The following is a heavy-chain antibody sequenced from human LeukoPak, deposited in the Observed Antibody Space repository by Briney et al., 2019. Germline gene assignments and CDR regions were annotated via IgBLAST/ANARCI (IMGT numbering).Heavy chain of an antibody. CDR1: GYTFTSYG. CDR3: ARVDVRWYSSSWWFDY. D-gene: IGHD6-13*01. CDR2: ISAYNGDT. Sequence: GASVKVSCKASGYTFTSYGISWVRQAPGQGLEWMGWISAYNGDTNYGQKLQGRVTMTTDTSTSTAYMELRSLRSDDTAVYYCARVDVRWYSSSWWFDYWGQGTLVTVSS. J-gene: IGHJ4*02. V-gene: IGHV1-18*01.